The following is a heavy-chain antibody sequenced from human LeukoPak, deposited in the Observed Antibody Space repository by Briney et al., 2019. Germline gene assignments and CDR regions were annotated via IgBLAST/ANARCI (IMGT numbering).Heavy chain of an antibody. Sequence: ASVKVSCKVSGYTFTDYYMHWVQQAPGKGLEWMGLVDPEDGETMYAEKFQGRVTITADTSTDTAYMELRSLRSEDTAVYYCATWWVVAAAVIFDYWGQGTLVTVSS. J-gene: IGHJ4*02. CDR2: VDPEDGET. CDR3: ATWWVVAAAVIFDY. D-gene: IGHD2-15*01. V-gene: IGHV1-69-2*01. CDR1: GYTFTDYY.